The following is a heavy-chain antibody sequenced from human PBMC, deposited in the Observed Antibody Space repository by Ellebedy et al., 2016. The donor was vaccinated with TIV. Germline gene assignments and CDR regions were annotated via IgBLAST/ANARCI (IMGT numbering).Heavy chain of an antibody. CDR2: GST. CDR3: ARRGYGPGRYNWFDP. V-gene: IGHV4-59*12. CDR1: GGSISSYY. J-gene: IGHJ5*02. D-gene: IGHD3-10*01. Sequence: SETLSLTXTVSGGSISSYYWSWMRQPPGKGLEWIGGSTNYNPSLKSRVTISVDTSKNQFSLKVTSVTAADTAVYFCARRGYGPGRYNWFDPWGQGTLVTVSS.